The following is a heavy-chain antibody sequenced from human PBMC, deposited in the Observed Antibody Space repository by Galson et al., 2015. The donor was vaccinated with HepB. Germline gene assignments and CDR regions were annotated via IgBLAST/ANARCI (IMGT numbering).Heavy chain of an antibody. CDR1: GGTFSSYA. D-gene: IGHD5-18*01. Sequence: SVKVSCKASGGTFSSYAISWVRQAPGQGLEWMGGIIPIFGTANYAQKFQGRVTITADESTSTAYMELSSLRSEDTAVYYCARVFNLFQENDTVDTAMVIYYYYGMDVWGQGTTVTVSS. J-gene: IGHJ6*02. CDR3: ARVFNLFQENDTVDTAMVIYYYYGMDV. CDR2: IIPIFGTA. V-gene: IGHV1-69*13.